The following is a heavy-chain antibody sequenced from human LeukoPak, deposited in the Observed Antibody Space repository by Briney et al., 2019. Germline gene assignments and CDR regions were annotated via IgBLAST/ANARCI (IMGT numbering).Heavy chain of an antibody. J-gene: IGHJ4*02. Sequence: GGSLRLSCAASGFTFSGSAMHWVRQASAKGLEWVCRIRSKANSYATAYAASVKGRFTISRDDSKNTAYLRMNSLKTEDTAVYYCTGALDYGSGSFDYWGQGTLVTVSS. CDR3: TGALDYGSGSFDY. D-gene: IGHD3-10*01. V-gene: IGHV3-73*01. CDR1: GFTFSGSA. CDR2: IRSKANSYAT.